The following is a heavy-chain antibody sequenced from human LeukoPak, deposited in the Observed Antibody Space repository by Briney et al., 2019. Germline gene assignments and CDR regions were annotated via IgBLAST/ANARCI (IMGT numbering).Heavy chain of an antibody. V-gene: IGHV4-4*02. CDR2: IYHSGSA. CDR1: GGSISSSNW. CDR3: ARASHWNQLHYFDY. Sequence: SETLSLTCAVSGGSISSSNWWSWVRQPPGKGLEWIGEIYHSGSANYNPSLKSRVTISVDKSKNQFSLSLTSVTAADTAVYYCARASHWNQLHYFDYWGQGTLVTVSS. J-gene: IGHJ4*02. D-gene: IGHD1-1*01.